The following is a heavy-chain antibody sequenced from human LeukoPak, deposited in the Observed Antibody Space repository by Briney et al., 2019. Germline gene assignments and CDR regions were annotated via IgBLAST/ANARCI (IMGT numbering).Heavy chain of an antibody. CDR2: ISGSSSAM. CDR3: ARGYCSGGTCYGHFDY. V-gene: IGHV3-48*01. CDR1: GFTFSTYT. D-gene: IGHD2-15*01. J-gene: IGHJ4*02. Sequence: GGSLRLSCAASGFTFSTYTMNWVRQAPGKGLEGVSYISGSSSAMDYAASVKGRFTISRDNAKNSLYLQMNSLRAEDTAVYNCARGYCSGGTCYGHFDYWGQGTLVTVSS.